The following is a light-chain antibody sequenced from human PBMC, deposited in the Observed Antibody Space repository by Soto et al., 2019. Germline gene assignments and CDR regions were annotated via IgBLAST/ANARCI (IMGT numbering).Light chain of an antibody. V-gene: IGKV1-17*01. Sequence: DIQMTQSPSSLSASVGDRVTITCRASQGIRNGLGWYQQKPGKAPKRLIYAASSLQSGVPSRFSGGGSGTEFTLTISSLQAEDFATYYCLQHNGYPFTFGPGTKVDIK. J-gene: IGKJ3*01. CDR2: AAS. CDR1: QGIRNG. CDR3: LQHNGYPFT.